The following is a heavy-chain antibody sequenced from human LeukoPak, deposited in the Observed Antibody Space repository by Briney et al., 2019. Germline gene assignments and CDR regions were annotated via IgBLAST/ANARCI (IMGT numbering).Heavy chain of an antibody. CDR2: ISWNRGSI. CDR1: GFTFDDYA. V-gene: IGHV3-9*01. J-gene: IGHJ4*02. Sequence: PGRSLRLSCAASGFTFDDYAMHWVRQAPGKGLEWVSGISWNRGSIGYADSVKGRFTISRDNAKNTLYLQMNSLRAEDTAVYYCARVSSSSWWALDYWGQGTLVTVSS. D-gene: IGHD6-13*01. CDR3: ARVSSSSWWALDY.